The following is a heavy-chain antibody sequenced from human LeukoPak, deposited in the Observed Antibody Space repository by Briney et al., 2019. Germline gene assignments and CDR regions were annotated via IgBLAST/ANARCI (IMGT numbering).Heavy chain of an antibody. J-gene: IGHJ5*02. CDR3: ASIAAAIWFDP. CDR1: GYSISSGYY. D-gene: IGHD6-13*01. V-gene: IGHV4-38-2*02. Sequence: SETLSLTCTVSGYSISSGYYWGWIRQPPGKGLEWIGSIYHSGSTYYNPSLKSRVTISVDTSKNQFSLKLSSVTAADTAVYYCASIAAAIWFDPWGQGTLVTVSS. CDR2: IYHSGST.